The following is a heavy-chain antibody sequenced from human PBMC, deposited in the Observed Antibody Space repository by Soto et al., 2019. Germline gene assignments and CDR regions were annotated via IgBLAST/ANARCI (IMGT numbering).Heavy chain of an antibody. CDR2: IIPIFGTA. J-gene: IGHJ4*02. V-gene: IGHV1-69*13. CDR1: GGTFSSYA. Sequence: ASVKVSCKASGGTFSSYAISWVRQAPGQGLEWMGGIIPIFGTANYAQKFQGRVTITADESTSTAYMELSSLRSEDTAVYYCARTKLAYYYDSSGYYNFDYWGQGTLVTVSS. D-gene: IGHD3-22*01. CDR3: ARTKLAYYYDSSGYYNFDY.